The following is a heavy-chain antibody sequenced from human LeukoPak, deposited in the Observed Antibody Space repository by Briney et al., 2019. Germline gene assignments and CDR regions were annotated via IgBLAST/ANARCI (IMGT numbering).Heavy chain of an antibody. J-gene: IGHJ5*02. CDR3: ARGSPRFLEWLPYLDNWFDP. CDR1: GGTFSSYA. D-gene: IGHD3-3*01. CDR2: IIPIFGTA. V-gene: IGHV1-69*01. Sequence: ASVKASCKASGGTFSSYAISWVRQAPGQGLEWMGGIIPIFGTANYAQKFQGRVTITADESTSTAYMELSSLRSEDTAVYYCARGSPRFLEWLPYLDNWFDPWGQGTLVTVSS.